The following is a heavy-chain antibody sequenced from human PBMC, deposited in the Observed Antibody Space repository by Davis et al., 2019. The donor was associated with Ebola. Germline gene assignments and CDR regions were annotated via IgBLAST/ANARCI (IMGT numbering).Heavy chain of an antibody. J-gene: IGHJ6*04. D-gene: IGHD6-6*01. V-gene: IGHV4-59*01. CDR3: ARGPMYSSSSVDYYFGMDV. CDR2: IFDSGST. CDR1: GGSISGYY. Sequence: PSETLSLTCSVSGGSISGYYWNWIRQPPGKGLEWIGYIFDSGSTTYNPSLKSRVTISVDMSKNQFSLKLSSVTAADTAVYYCARGPMYSSSSVDYYFGMDVWGKGTAVTVSS.